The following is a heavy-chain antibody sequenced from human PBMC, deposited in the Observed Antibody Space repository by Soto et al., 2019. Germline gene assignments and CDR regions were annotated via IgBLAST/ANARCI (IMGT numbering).Heavy chain of an antibody. CDR3: AKRYCSGGSCYVDY. D-gene: IGHD2-15*01. V-gene: IGHV3-30*18. CDR2: ISYDGSKK. J-gene: IGHJ4*02. Sequence: QVQLVESGGGVVQPGRSLRLSCAASGFTFSSYGMHWVRQAPGKGREWVAVISYDGSKKYYADSVKGRFTISRDNSKNTLYLQMNSLRAEDTAVYYCAKRYCSGGSCYVDYWGQGTLVTVSS. CDR1: GFTFSSYG.